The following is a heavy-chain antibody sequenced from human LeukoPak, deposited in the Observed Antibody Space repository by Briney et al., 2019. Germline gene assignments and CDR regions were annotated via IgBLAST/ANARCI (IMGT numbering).Heavy chain of an antibody. Sequence: PGGSLRLSCVASGFSFSDYWMSWVRQAPRKGMEWVANIKQDGSEKDYVDSVKGRFTISRDNALNSLYLQMDSLRAEDTAVYYCTRYKLINWFVGCFDPWGQGTLVTVSS. CDR2: IKQDGSEK. CDR1: GFSFSDYW. V-gene: IGHV3-7*01. D-gene: IGHD1-14*01. CDR3: TRYKLINWFVGCFDP. J-gene: IGHJ5*02.